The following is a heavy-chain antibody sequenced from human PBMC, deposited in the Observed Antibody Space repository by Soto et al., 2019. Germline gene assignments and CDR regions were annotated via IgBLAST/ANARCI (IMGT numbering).Heavy chain of an antibody. J-gene: IGHJ5*02. CDR3: ARDTSDWNYGVRWFDP. D-gene: IGHD1-7*01. V-gene: IGHV1-3*01. Sequence: GASVKVSCKASGYTFTSYAMHWVRQAPGQRLEWMGWINAGNGNTEYSQKFQGRVTITRDTSASTAYMELSSLRSEDTAVYYCARDTSDWNYGVRWFDPWGQGTLVTVSS. CDR1: GYTFTSYA. CDR2: INAGNGNT.